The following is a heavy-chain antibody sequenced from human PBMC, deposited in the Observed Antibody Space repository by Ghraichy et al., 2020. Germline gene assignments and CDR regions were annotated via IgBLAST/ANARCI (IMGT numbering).Heavy chain of an antibody. V-gene: IGHV1-69*02. CDR1: GGTFSSYT. Sequence: SVKVSCKASGGTFSSYTISWVRQAPGQGLEWMGRIIPILDIANYAQKFQGTVTITADKSTSTAYMELSSLRSEDTAVYYCASSDYYDSSGRNDAFDIWGQGTMVTVSS. D-gene: IGHD3-22*01. CDR2: IIPILDIA. CDR3: ASSDYYDSSGRNDAFDI. J-gene: IGHJ3*02.